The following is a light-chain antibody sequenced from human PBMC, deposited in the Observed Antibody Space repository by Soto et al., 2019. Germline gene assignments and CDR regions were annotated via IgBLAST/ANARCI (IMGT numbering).Light chain of an antibody. V-gene: IGKV1-27*01. Sequence: DIQMTQSPSSLSASFGDRVTMTCRASQGIGIYLAWFQQRPGNTPKLLIYAASTLQSGVPSRFRGSGSGPDFNLTISSLQPEDVATYYCQKYNSAPLTFVGGTRVEIK. CDR2: AAS. CDR3: QKYNSAPLT. CDR1: QGIGIY. J-gene: IGKJ4*01.